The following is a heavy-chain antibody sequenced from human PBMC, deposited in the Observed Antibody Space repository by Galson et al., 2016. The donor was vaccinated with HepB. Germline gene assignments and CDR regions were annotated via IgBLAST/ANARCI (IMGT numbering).Heavy chain of an antibody. CDR2: ISNDGTNE. D-gene: IGHD3-3*02. CDR3: ARGGFSHSTDV. V-gene: IGHV3-30*03. J-gene: IGHJ6*02. Sequence: SLRLSCAASGFAFSRNAIHWVRQAPGKGLEWLAAISNDGTNEFYVDSVKGRYTISRDNAESTLYLQMNSLRAEDTAIYYCARGGFSHSTDVWGQGTTVTVAS. CDR1: GFAFSRNA.